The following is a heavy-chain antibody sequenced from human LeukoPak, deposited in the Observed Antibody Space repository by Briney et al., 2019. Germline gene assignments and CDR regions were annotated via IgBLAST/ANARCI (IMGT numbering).Heavy chain of an antibody. V-gene: IGHV3-23*01. D-gene: IGHD3-10*01. CDR3: AKEPFTSGSNWFDP. J-gene: IGHJ5*02. CDR1: GFTLSNYA. CDR2: ISSSGDTT. Sequence: PGGSLRLSCAASGFTLSNYAMSWIRQAPGKGLQWVSCISSSGDTTYYADSVKGRFTISRDTSKSTVYLQMNSLRADDTAVYYCAKEPFTSGSNWFDPWGQGTLVTVSS.